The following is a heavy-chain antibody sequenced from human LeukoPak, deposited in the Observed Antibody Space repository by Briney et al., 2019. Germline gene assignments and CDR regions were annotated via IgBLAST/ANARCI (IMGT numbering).Heavy chain of an antibody. CDR1: GSTFRIYW. J-gene: IGHJ4*02. V-gene: IGHV3-74*01. Sequence: PGGSLRLSFAASGSTFRIYWMHWVRQVPGKGLVCVSRINGDGSITNYADSVKGRFTISRDNAKNTLYLQMNSLRAEDTAVYYCRGVAARRDSDYWGQGSLVTVSS. CDR3: RGVAARRDSDY. D-gene: IGHD6-6*01. CDR2: INGDGSIT.